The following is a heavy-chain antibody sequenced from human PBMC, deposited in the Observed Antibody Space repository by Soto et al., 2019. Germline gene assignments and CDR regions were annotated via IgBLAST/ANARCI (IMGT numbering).Heavy chain of an antibody. CDR1: GYTFTSYG. CDR2: INTYNGNT. V-gene: IGHV1-18*01. CDR3: AREPVAGIWFDP. D-gene: IGHD6-19*01. J-gene: IGHJ5*02. Sequence: ASVKVSCKTSGYTFTSYGIGWARQAPGQGLEWMGWINTYNGNTNYAQNLQGRVTLTTDTSTSTAYMELRSLRSDDTAVYYCAREPVAGIWFDPWGQGTLVTVSS.